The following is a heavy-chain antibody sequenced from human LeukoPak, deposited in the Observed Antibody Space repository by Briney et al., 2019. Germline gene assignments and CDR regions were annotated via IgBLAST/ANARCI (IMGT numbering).Heavy chain of an antibody. CDR3: ARDRFSSGSDAFDI. D-gene: IGHD6-19*01. Sequence: GGSLRLSCAASGFTFSSYAMSWVRQAPGKGLEWVSSISSSSSYIYYADSVKGRFTISRDNAKNSLYLQMNSLRAEDTAVYYCARDRFSSGSDAFDIWGQGTMVTVSS. CDR1: GFTFSSYA. J-gene: IGHJ3*02. CDR2: ISSSSSYI. V-gene: IGHV3-21*01.